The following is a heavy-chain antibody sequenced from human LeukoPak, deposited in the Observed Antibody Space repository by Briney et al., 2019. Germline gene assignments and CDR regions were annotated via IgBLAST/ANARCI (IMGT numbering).Heavy chain of an antibody. CDR2: INHSGST. D-gene: IGHD3-10*01. Sequence: SEALSLTCAVYGGSFSGYYWTWIRQPPGKGLEWIGEINHSGSTNYNPSLKSRVTISGDTSKNQFSLKLSSVTAADTAVYYCARGYGSGSIQGVDVWGQGTTVTVSS. CDR1: GGSFSGYY. V-gene: IGHV4-34*01. J-gene: IGHJ6*02. CDR3: ARGYGSGSIQGVDV.